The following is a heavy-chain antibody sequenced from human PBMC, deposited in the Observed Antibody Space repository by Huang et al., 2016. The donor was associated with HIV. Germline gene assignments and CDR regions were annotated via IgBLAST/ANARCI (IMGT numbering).Heavy chain of an antibody. Sequence: QVQLVQSGAEVKKPGASVKVSYKPSGYAFADYFIHWVRQAPGQGLEWMAWVNPNNGATNYDQKFLGRLTVTGDTSMRTAYMELSGLTSDDTAKYYCTRDGVAPDEEFDYWGQGTVIIVSS. CDR1: GYAFADYF. D-gene: IGHD5-12*01. CDR2: VNPNNGAT. J-gene: IGHJ4*02. CDR3: TRDGVAPDEEFDY. V-gene: IGHV1-2*02.